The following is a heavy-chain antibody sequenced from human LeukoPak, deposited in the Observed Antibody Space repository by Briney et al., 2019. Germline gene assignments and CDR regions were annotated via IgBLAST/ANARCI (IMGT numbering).Heavy chain of an antibody. CDR3: AREGY. J-gene: IGHJ4*02. CDR1: GFTFSSYE. Sequence: PGGSLRLSCAASGFTFSSYEMNWVRQAPGKGLEWVANIKEDGSERYYVDSVKGRFTISRDNAKNSLYLQMNSLRVDDTAVYYCAREGYWGQGTLVTVSS. CDR2: IKEDGSER. V-gene: IGHV3-7*01.